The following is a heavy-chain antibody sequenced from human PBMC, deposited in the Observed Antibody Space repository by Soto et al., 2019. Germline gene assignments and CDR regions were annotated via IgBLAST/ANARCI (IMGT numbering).Heavy chain of an antibody. D-gene: IGHD2-2*01. CDR1: GGTFSSYA. CDR3: AGDVVVGVVVPAAMRGGWFDP. V-gene: IGHV1-69*06. Sequence: QVQLVQSGAEVKKPGSSVKVSCKASGGTFSSYAISWVRQAPGQGLEWMGGIIPIFGTANYAQKFQGRVTITADKSTSTAYMELSSLRSEDTAVYYCAGDVVVGVVVPAAMRGGWFDPWGQGTLVTVSS. J-gene: IGHJ5*02. CDR2: IIPIFGTA.